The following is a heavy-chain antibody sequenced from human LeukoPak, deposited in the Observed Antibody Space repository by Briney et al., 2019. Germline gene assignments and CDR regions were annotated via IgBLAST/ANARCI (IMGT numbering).Heavy chain of an antibody. V-gene: IGHV4-59*01. CDR3: AREGTSGTHLNWFDP. J-gene: IGHJ5*02. D-gene: IGHD1-1*01. CDR2: IYGSGST. CDR1: GGSISSYY. Sequence: SGTLSLTCTVSGGSISSYYWSWIRQPPGKGLEWIGHIYGSGSTNYNPSLKSRVTLSVDTSKNQFSLKLSSVTAADTAVYYCAREGTSGTHLNWFDPWGQGTLVTVSS.